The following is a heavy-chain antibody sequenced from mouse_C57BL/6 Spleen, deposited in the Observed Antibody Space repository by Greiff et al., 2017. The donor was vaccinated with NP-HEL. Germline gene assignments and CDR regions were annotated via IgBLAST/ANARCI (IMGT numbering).Heavy chain of an antibody. CDR2: FHPYNDDT. V-gene: IGHV1-47*01. D-gene: IGHD3-2*02. CDR1: GYTFTTYP. CDR3: ARGGQPRPYFDY. Sequence: QVQLQQSGAELVQPGASVKMSCNASGYTFTTYPIEWMKQNHGKSLEWIGNFHPYNDDTKYNEKFKGKATLTVEKSSSTVYLELIRITSDDSAVYYCARGGQPRPYFDYWGQGTTLTVSS. J-gene: IGHJ2*01.